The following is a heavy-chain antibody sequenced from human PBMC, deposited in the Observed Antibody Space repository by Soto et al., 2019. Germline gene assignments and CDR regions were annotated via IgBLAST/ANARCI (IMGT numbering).Heavy chain of an antibody. CDR2: INTFGSNI. V-gene: IGHV3-21*01. CDR3: ARDQDYYDLYYHGMDV. D-gene: IGHD3-22*01. Sequence: AGGSLRLSCAASGFTFSSYGMHWVRQAPGKGLEWVSSINTFGSNIYYADSVKGRFTISRDNAENSLYLQMNSLRAEDKGLYYCARDQDYYDLYYHGMDVWGQGTTVTVSS. CDR1: GFTFSSYG. J-gene: IGHJ6*02.